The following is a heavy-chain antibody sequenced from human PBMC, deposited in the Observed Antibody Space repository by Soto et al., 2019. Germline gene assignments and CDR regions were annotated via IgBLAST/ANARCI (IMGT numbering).Heavy chain of an antibody. CDR3: ERTYFYAGIRYYFISLLDV. CDR1: GGTFSSYT. J-gene: IGHJ4*02. V-gene: IGHV1-69*02. Sequence: QVQLVQSGAEVKKPGSSVKVSCKASGGTFSSYTISWVRQAPGQGLEWMGRIIPILGIANYAQKFQGRVTITVDKXXSXLXXEGSSLRAEHAAVYYCERTYFYAGIRYYFISLLDVGGQATPITVS. CDR2: IIPILGIA. D-gene: IGHD3-10*01.